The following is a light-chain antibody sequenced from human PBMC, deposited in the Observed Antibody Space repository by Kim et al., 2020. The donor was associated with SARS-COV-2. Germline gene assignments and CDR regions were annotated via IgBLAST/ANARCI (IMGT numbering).Light chain of an antibody. CDR3: CSYAGGTTWV. J-gene: IGLJ3*02. CDR2: EVN. CDR1: SSDVGSYNL. V-gene: IGLV2-23*02. Sequence: QSALTQPASVSGSPGQSITISCTGTSSDVGSYNLVSWYQQHPGKAPKVMIYEVNKRPSGVSNRFSGSKSGNTASLTISGLQAEDEADYYCCSYAGGTTWVFGGGTKLTVL.